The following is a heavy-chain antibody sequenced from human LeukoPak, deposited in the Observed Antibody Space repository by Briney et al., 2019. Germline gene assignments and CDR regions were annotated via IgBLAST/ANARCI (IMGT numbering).Heavy chain of an antibody. CDR2: IRYDGSNK. D-gene: IGHD3/OR15-3a*01. CDR1: GFTFSSYG. V-gene: IGHV3-30*02. Sequence: PGGSLRLSCAAAGFTFSSYGMHWVRQAPGKGLEWVAFIRYDGSNKYYADSVKGRFTISRDNSKNTLYLQMNSLRAEDTAVYYCAREWTGAFDIWGQGTMVTVSS. J-gene: IGHJ3*02. CDR3: AREWTGAFDI.